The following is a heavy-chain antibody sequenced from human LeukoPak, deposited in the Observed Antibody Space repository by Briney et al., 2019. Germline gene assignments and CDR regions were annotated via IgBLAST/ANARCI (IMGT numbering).Heavy chain of an antibody. CDR1: GFIFSSYA. D-gene: IGHD4-17*01. V-gene: IGHV3-48*03. Sequence: GGSLRLSCAASGFIFSSYAMNWVRQAAGKEVEWVSCISGSGSYIHYADSMKSRFTISRDNAKKSVYLHMSRLRAEDTAVYYCARGLGSGDYVANAFDFWGRGTTVSVS. CDR2: ISGSGSYI. J-gene: IGHJ3*01. CDR3: ARGLGSGDYVANAFDF.